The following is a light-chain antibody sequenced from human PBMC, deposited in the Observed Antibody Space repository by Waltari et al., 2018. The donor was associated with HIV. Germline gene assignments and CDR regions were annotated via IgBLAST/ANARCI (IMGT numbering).Light chain of an antibody. Sequence: QSVLTQPASVSGSPGQSVTISCTGTSSDFGFANYVSWYQHYPGKAPTLIIYEVSSRPSGVSDRFSGSKSGNTASLTISGLQNEDEADYFCTSYTTSDTLRFGGGTKVTVL. J-gene: IGLJ3*02. V-gene: IGLV2-14*01. CDR1: SSDFGFANY. CDR3: TSYTTSDTLR. CDR2: EVS.